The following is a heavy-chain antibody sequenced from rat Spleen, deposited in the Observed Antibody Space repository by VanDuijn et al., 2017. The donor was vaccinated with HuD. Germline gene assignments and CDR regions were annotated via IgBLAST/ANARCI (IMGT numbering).Heavy chain of an antibody. Sequence: EVQLQESGPGLVKPSQSLSLTCSVTGHSISSGYRWNWIRKFPGNELEWMGYINSAGSTIYNPSLQSRISITRDTSRNHFFLQVNSVTTEDTATYYCARFLTTVGDYWGQGVMVTVSS. CDR2: INSAGST. CDR3: ARFLTTVGDY. V-gene: IGHV3-3*01. CDR1: GHSISSGYR. J-gene: IGHJ2*01. D-gene: IGHD1-3*01.